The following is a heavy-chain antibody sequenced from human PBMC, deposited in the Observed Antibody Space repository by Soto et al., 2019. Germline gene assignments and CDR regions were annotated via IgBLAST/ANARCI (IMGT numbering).Heavy chain of an antibody. Sequence: LRLSCEASGFTFIDYAMHWVRLAPGKGLQWVAAISYDGNKKYYRDSVRGRFTISRDASKNTLYLQMTSLKPDDSALYYCTRGFGSGAYSAIDFWGQGTLVTVSS. CDR3: TRGFGSGAYSAIDF. V-gene: IGHV3-30*14. CDR2: ISYDGNKK. CDR1: GFTFIDYA. J-gene: IGHJ1*01. D-gene: IGHD3-10*01.